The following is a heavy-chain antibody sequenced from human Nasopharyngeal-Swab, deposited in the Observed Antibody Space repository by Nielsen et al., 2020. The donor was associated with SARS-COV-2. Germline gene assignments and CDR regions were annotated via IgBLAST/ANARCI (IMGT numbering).Heavy chain of an antibody. V-gene: IGHV3-30*04. CDR2: ISYGGGDE. CDR3: ARSYNPGGFGWLLSND. CDR1: GFTFNSYP. D-gene: IGHD3-9*01. Sequence: GESLKISCEASGFTFNSYPMQWVRRAPGKGLEWVSVISYGGGDEHYADSVKGRFTISRDNSKNTLYLQMNSLTVDDTAVYYCARSYNPGGFGWLLSNDWGQGTLVTVSS. J-gene: IGHJ4*02.